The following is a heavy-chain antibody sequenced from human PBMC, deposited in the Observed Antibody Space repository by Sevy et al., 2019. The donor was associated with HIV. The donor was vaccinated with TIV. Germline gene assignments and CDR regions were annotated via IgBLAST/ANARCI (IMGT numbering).Heavy chain of an antibody. J-gene: IGHJ4*02. CDR3: AGENAWGRGYS. D-gene: IGHD1-26*01. Sequence: SETLSLTCTVSGGSISSLYWNWIRQPPGKGLEWIANIYYNGHINYNPSLKSRVTLSLDTSKNQFSLRLSSVTAADTAMYYCAGENAWGRGYSWGQGSLVTVSS. CDR1: GGSISSLY. V-gene: IGHV4-59*08. CDR2: IYYNGHI.